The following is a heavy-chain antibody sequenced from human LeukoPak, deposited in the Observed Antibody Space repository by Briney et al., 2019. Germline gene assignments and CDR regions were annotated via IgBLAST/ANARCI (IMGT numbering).Heavy chain of an antibody. D-gene: IGHD6-13*01. V-gene: IGHV4-39*07. CDR2: IYYSGST. CDR1: GGSISSSSYY. J-gene: IGHJ6*02. Sequence: PSETLSLTCTVPGGSISSSSYYWGWIRQPPGKGLEWIGSIYYSGSTYYNPSLKSRVTISVDTSKNQFSLKLSSVTAADTAVYYCARDTAAPYYYGMDVWGQGTTVTVSS. CDR3: ARDTAAPYYYGMDV.